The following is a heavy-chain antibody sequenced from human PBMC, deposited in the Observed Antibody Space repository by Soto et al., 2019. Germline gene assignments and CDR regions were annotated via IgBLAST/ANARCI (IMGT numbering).Heavy chain of an antibody. Sequence: GGSLRLSCAASGFTFSGSAMHWVRQASGKGLEWVGRIRSKANSYAAAYAASVKGRLTISRDDSKNTAYLQMNSLKTEDTAVYYCTRKADHGDYTDAFDIWGQGTMVTVSS. CDR1: GFTFSGSA. CDR2: IRSKANSYAA. J-gene: IGHJ3*02. D-gene: IGHD4-17*01. V-gene: IGHV3-73*01. CDR3: TRKADHGDYTDAFDI.